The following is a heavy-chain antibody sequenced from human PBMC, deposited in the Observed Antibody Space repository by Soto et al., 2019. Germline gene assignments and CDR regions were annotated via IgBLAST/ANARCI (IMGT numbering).Heavy chain of an antibody. CDR1: GFTFSSYA. J-gene: IGHJ4*02. V-gene: IGHV3-64D*06. Sequence: GGSLRLSCSASGFTFSSYAMHWVRQAPGKGLEYVSAISSNGGSTYYADSVKGRFTISRDNSKNTLYLQMSSLRAGDTAVYYCVKDLGTMIVVVTPDYWGQGTLVTVSS. CDR3: VKDLGTMIVVVTPDY. CDR2: ISSNGGST. D-gene: IGHD3-22*01.